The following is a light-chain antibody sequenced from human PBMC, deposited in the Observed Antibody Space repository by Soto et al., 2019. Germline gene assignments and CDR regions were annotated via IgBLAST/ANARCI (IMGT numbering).Light chain of an antibody. CDR2: DTS. CDR1: QSVSSS. J-gene: IGKJ1*01. Sequence: EIVLTQSPATLSLSPGERATLSCRASQSVSSSLAWYQQKPGQAPRLLIYDTSNRATGIPARFSGSGSGTDFNLTISSLEPEDFAVYYCKQRRKWPRTFGQGTNVEIK. CDR3: KQRRKWPRT. V-gene: IGKV3-11*01.